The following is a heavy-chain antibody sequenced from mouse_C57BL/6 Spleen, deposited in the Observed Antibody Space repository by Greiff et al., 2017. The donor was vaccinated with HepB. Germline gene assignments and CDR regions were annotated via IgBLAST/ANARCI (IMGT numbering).Heavy chain of an antibody. CDR3: TIYDLAY. V-gene: IGHV14-4*01. J-gene: IGHJ3*01. CDR2: IDPENGDT. Sequence: EVQLQESGAELVRPGASVKLSCTASGFNIKDDYMHWVKQRPEQGLEWIGWIDPENGDTEYASKFQGKATITADTSSNTAYLQLSSLTSEDTAVYYCTIYDLAYWGQGTLVTVSA. CDR1: GFNIKDDY. D-gene: IGHD2-3*01.